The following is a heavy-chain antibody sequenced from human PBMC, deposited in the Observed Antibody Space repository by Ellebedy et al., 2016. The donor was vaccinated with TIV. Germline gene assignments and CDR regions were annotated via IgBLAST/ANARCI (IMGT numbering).Heavy chain of an antibody. V-gene: IGHV1-69*13. CDR1: GGTFSSYA. Sequence: SVKVSXXASGGTFSSYAISWVRQAPGQGLEWMGGIIPIFGTANYAQKFQGRVTITADESTSTAYMELSSLRSEDTAVYYCARAHLYCSSTSCQRTYGMDVWGQGTTVTVSS. CDR3: ARAHLYCSSTSCQRTYGMDV. CDR2: IIPIFGTA. J-gene: IGHJ6*02. D-gene: IGHD2-2*01.